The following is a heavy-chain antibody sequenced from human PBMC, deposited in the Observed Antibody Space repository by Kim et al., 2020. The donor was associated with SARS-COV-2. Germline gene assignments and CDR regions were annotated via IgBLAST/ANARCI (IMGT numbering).Heavy chain of an antibody. CDR3: ARARYCSSTSCWNFDY. Sequence: SETLYLTCKVPGVAISSVSVHWVWLAQGEGMGLEGFGRLFTTRVSYSNSFLKSRVTISVDTAKNQFSLRLTSVTAADTAVYYCARARYCSSTSCWNFDYWGQVTLVTVSA. CDR1: GVAISSVSVH. V-gene: IGHV4-61*02. D-gene: IGHD2-2*01. J-gene: IGHJ4*02. CDR2: LFTTRVS.